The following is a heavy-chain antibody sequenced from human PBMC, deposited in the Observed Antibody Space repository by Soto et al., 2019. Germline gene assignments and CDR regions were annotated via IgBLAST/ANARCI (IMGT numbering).Heavy chain of an antibody. CDR2: MNPNSGNT. V-gene: IGHV1-8*01. D-gene: IGHD3-9*01. CDR1: GYTFTSYD. Sequence: ASVKVSCKASGYTFTSYDINWVRQATGQGLEWMGWMNPNSGNTGYAQKFQGRVIMTRNTSISTAYMELSSLRSEDTAVYYCASVRVLRYFEWSLAFDIWGQGTMVRVSS. J-gene: IGHJ3*02. CDR3: ASVRVLRYFEWSLAFDI.